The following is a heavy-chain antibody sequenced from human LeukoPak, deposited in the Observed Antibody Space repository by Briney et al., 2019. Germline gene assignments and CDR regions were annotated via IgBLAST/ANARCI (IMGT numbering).Heavy chain of an antibody. CDR2: ISGSGGNT. CDR1: GFTFSSYA. J-gene: IGHJ4*02. Sequence: GGSLRLSCAASGFTFSSYAMTWVRQAPGKGLEWVSTISGSGGNTYYADSVKGRFTISRDNSKNTLYLQMNSLRAEDTAVYYYAKDSSSSSMIHFHYWGQGTLVTVSS. D-gene: IGHD6-6*01. V-gene: IGHV3-23*01. CDR3: AKDSSSSSMIHFHY.